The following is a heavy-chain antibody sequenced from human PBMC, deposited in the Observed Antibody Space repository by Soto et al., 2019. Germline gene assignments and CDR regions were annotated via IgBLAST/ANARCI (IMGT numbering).Heavy chain of an antibody. CDR1: GGSISGGVHA. J-gene: IGHJ4*02. D-gene: IGHD3-3*01. V-gene: IGHV4-31*03. CDR2: IYYSGST. Sequence: QVQLQESGPGLVKPSQTLSLTCTVSGGSISGGVHAWNWVRQHPGKGLQWIGYIYYSGSTSYSPSLKSRLTISVDTSKSQVSLKLTSVTAADTAVYYCARDFGFWSGRYFDYWGQGTLVTVSS. CDR3: ARDFGFWSGRYFDY.